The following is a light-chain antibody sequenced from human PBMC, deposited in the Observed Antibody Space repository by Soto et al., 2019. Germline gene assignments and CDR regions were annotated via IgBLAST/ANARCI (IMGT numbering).Light chain of an antibody. J-gene: IGKJ1*01. Sequence: DIQMTQSPSSLSASVGDRVTIACRASQGISNSLAWYQQRPGKVPKLLIYAASTLQSGVPSRFSGSGSGTEFTLTISSLQPDDFATYYCQQYNSYSFGQGTKVDIK. CDR2: AAS. V-gene: IGKV1-27*01. CDR3: QQYNSYS. CDR1: QGISNS.